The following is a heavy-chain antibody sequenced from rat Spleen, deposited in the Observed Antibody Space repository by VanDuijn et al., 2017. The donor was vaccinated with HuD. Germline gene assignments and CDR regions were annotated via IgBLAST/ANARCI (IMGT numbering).Heavy chain of an antibody. D-gene: IGHD1-2*01. CDR3: TRGFTVAVF. CDR2: ISIGGGTT. V-gene: IGHV5-27*01. Sequence: EVQLVESGGGLVQPGRSLKLSCAASGFTFSNYYMAWVRQAPTKGLEWVAYISIGGGTTFYRDSVKGRFTISRDSAKSTLYLQMDSLRSEDTATYYCTRGFTVAVFWGQGVMVTVSA. CDR1: GFTFSNYY. J-gene: IGHJ2*01.